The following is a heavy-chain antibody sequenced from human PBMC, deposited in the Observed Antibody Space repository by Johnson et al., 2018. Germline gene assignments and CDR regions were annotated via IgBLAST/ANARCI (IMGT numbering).Heavy chain of an antibody. J-gene: IGHJ6*03. CDR1: GFMSRSHG. CDR3: AKHHSSGPTDYYYYDMDV. Sequence: QVQLVQSGGGVVQPGRSXRLSCAASGFMSRSHGMHWVRQAPGKGLEWVLVISYDGGNKYYADSVKGRFTIPRDNSKNTLYLQMNSMRAEGTAVYYCAKHHSSGPTDYYYYDMDVWGKGTTVTVSS. V-gene: IGHV3-30*18. D-gene: IGHD6-19*01. CDR2: ISYDGGNK.